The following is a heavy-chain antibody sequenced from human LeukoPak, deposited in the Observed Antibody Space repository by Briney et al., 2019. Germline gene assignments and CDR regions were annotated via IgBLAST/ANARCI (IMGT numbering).Heavy chain of an antibody. CDR3: ARRRYYDATGYLD. CDR2: IYYSGST. V-gene: IGHV4-39*01. D-gene: IGHD3-22*01. J-gene: IGHJ1*01. CDR1: VGSISSSSYY. Sequence: PSETLSLTCTISVGSISSSSYYWDWIRQYPGKGLEWLGTIYYSGSTYYNASLKSRLFISVDTSNNQFSLRLSFVTAADTAVYYCARRRYYDATGYLDWGQGTLITVAS.